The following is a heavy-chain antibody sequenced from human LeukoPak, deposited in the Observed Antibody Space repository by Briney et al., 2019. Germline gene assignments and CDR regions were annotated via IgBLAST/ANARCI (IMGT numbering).Heavy chain of an antibody. D-gene: IGHD2/OR15-2a*01. CDR2: INSDGSST. J-gene: IGHJ4*02. CDR1: GFTFSSYW. CDR3: ARLEFSHLDY. V-gene: IGHV3-74*01. Sequence: GGSLRLSCTASGFTFSSYWMNWVRQAPGKGLVWVSRINSDGSSTSHADSVKGRFTISRDNAKNTLYLQMNSLRAEDTAVYYCARLEFSHLDYWGQGTLVTVSS.